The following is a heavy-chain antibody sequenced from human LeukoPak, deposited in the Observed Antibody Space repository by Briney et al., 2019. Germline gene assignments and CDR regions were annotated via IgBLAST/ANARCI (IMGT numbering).Heavy chain of an antibody. CDR1: GYTFTGYY. J-gene: IGHJ4*02. CDR2: INPNSRDT. V-gene: IGHV1-2*02. Sequence: ASVRVSCKASGYTFTGYYMNWVRQAPGQGLEWLGWINPNSRDTKYAQKFLGRVTMTSDTSIDTGYMALSSLTSDDTAVYYCARKSTVRRTSEFDYWGQGSLVTVSS. D-gene: IGHD3-10*02. CDR3: ARKSTVRRTSEFDY.